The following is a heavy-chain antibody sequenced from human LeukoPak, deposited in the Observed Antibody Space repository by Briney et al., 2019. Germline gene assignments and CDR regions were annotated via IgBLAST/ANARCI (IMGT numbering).Heavy chain of an antibody. D-gene: IGHD3-3*01. V-gene: IGHV4-34*01. CDR2: INHSGST. CDR3: ARGGGLLYYDFWSGYSY. J-gene: IGHJ4*02. CDR1: GGSFSGYY. Sequence: SETLSLTCAVYGGSFSGYYWSWIRQPPGKGLEWIGEINHSGSTNYNPSLKSRVTISVDTSKNQFSLKLSSVTAADTAVYYCARGGGLLYYDFWSGYSYWGQGTLVTVSS.